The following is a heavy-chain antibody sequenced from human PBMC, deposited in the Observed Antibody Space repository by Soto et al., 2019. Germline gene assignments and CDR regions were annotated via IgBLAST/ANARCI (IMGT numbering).Heavy chain of an antibody. CDR1: AFTFTTYW. D-gene: IGHD3-10*01. CDR2: IRQDGGAQ. V-gene: IGHV3-7*03. J-gene: IGHJ4*02. Sequence: GGSLRLSCVASAFTFTTYWMSWVRQAPGKGLEWVANIRQDGGAQYYVDSVKGRFTISRDNAKNSVYLQMESLRAEDTAVYYCVRGGHGSGSYMGSCWGQEILVPVSS. CDR3: VRGGHGSGSYMGSC.